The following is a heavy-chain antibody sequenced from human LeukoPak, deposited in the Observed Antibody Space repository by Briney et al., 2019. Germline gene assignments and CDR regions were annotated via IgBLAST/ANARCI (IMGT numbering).Heavy chain of an antibody. CDR3: ARGSYDSSGYGAPPLGYFDY. CDR2: ISSSSSYI. Sequence: GGSLRLSCAASGFTFSSYSMNWVRQAPGKGLEWVSSISSSSSYIYYADSVKGRFTISRDNAKNSLYLQMNSLRAEDTAVYYCARGSYDSSGYGAPPLGYFDYWGQGTLVTVSS. CDR1: GFTFSSYS. J-gene: IGHJ4*02. V-gene: IGHV3-21*01. D-gene: IGHD3-22*01.